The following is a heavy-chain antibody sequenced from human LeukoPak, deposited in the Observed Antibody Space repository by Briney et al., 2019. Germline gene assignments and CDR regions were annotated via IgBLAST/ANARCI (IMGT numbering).Heavy chain of an antibody. CDR3: ARMGDYHLVSFFDY. J-gene: IGHJ4*02. D-gene: IGHD4/OR15-4a*01. CDR1: GYTFTSYG. CDR2: ISAYDGNI. V-gene: IGHV1-18*01. Sequence: ASVKVSCKSSGYTFTSYGFSWARQAPGQGLEWMGWISAYDGNIKYAQKFQGRVTMTTDTSTSTVYIELRSLRSDDTAVYYCARMGDYHLVSFFDYWGQGTLVTVSS.